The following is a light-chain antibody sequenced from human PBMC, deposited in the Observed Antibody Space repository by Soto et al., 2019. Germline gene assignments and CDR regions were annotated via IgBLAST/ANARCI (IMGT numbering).Light chain of an antibody. CDR2: KVS. Sequence: DGVTTTYPRSLPVTLGLPASISCMSHQSLVHSDGIAYFSWFQQRPGRSPRXLIYKVSNRDSGVPARFSGSGSGTDFELKISRVEAEDVGVYECMQGTHWTITFGQGTRLEI. CDR3: MQGTHWTIT. V-gene: IGKV2-30*02. J-gene: IGKJ5*01. CDR1: QSLVHSDGIAY.